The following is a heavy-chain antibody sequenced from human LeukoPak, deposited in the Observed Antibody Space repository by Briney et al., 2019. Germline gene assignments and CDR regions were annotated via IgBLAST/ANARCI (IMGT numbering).Heavy chain of an antibody. D-gene: IGHD2-15*01. V-gene: IGHV4-34*01. J-gene: IGHJ4*02. CDR2: INHSGST. CDR3: ARDSTLHSYYFDY. CDR1: GGSFSGYY. Sequence: SETLSLTCAVYGGSFSGYYWSWIRQPPGKGLEWIGEINHSGSTNYNPSLKSRVTISVDTSKNQFSLKLSSVTAADTAVYYCARDSTLHSYYFDYWGQGTLVTVSS.